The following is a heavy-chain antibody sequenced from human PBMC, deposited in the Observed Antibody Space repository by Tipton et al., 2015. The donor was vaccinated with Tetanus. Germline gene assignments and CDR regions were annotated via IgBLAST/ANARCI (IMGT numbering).Heavy chain of an antibody. D-gene: IGHD3-16*01. CDR1: GHNSRSYW. CDR2: IYPGDSYS. J-gene: IGHJ3*01. Sequence: QSGPEVKKPGESLKISCKASGHNSRSYWVSWVRQVPGKGLEWLGTIYPGDSYSTYSPSFEGQVTISVDRSIDTAYLQWSSLKASDTAIYYCARPLTSVAFGGFAFDVWGQGTLVTVSS. V-gene: IGHV5-51*01. CDR3: ARPLTSVAFGGFAFDV.